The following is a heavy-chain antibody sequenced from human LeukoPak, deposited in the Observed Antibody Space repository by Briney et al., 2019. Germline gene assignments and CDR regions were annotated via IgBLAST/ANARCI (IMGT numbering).Heavy chain of an antibody. J-gene: IGHJ4*02. Sequence: GGSLRLSCAASGFTSDDYAMHWVRQAPGKGLEWVSLISGDGGSTYYADSVKGRFTISRDNSKNSLYLQMNSLRTEDTALYYCAKDTFYCSGGSCYLFDYWGQGTLVTVSS. CDR3: AKDTFYCSGGSCYLFDY. CDR2: ISGDGGST. D-gene: IGHD2-15*01. V-gene: IGHV3-43*02. CDR1: GFTSDDYA.